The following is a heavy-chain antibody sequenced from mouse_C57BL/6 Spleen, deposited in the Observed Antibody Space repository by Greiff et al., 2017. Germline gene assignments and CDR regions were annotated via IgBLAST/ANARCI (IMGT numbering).Heavy chain of an antibody. Sequence: QVLLQQSGAGLVKPGASVKISCTASGYAFSSYGMHWVRQTPGKGLEWIGQIYPGDGDTNYTGTFKGKVTLTADKSSSTAYMQLSSLTSEDSAVYFGARDTTVVARAMDYWGQGTSVTVSS. CDR1: GYAFSSYG. CDR3: ARDTTVVARAMDY. D-gene: IGHD1-1*01. CDR2: IYPGDGDT. J-gene: IGHJ4*01. V-gene: IGHV1-80*01.